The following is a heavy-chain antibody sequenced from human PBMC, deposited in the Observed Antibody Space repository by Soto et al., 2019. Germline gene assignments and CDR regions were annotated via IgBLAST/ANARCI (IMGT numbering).Heavy chain of an antibody. CDR3: ARVIVVVVAATSNWFDP. Sequence: QVQLQESGPGLVKPSQTLSLTCTVSGGSISSGDYYWSWIRQPPGKGLEWIGYIYYSGSTYYNPSLKSRVTISVDTSKNQFSRKLSSVTAADTAVYYCARVIVVVVAATSNWFDPWGQGTLVTVSS. D-gene: IGHD2-15*01. V-gene: IGHV4-30-4*01. CDR2: IYYSGST. CDR1: GGSISSGDYY. J-gene: IGHJ5*02.